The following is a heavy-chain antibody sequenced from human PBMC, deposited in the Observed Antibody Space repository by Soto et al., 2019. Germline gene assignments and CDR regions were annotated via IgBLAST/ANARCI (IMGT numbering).Heavy chain of an antibody. CDR3: AREAPWGSSGWYVDLDY. D-gene: IGHD6-19*01. CDR2: ISSSSSYI. J-gene: IGHJ4*02. Sequence: GGSLRLSCAASGFTFSSYSMNWVRQAPGKGLEWVSSISSSSSYIYYADSVKGRFTISRDNAKNSLYLQMNSLRAEDTAVYYCAREAPWGSSGWYVDLDYWGQGTLVTVSS. V-gene: IGHV3-21*01. CDR1: GFTFSSYS.